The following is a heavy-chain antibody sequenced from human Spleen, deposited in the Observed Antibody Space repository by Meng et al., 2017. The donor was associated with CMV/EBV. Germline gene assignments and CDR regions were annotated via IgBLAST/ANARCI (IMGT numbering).Heavy chain of an antibody. CDR3: ARDQLSSSNSWSLDS. J-gene: IGHJ4*02. CDR2: ISSTSSFI. CDR1: GFDFSSYS. Sequence: GGSLRLSCAASGFDFSSYSLNWVRQTPGKGLEWVSCISSTSSFIYYTGSVKGRFTIYRDNRKNSLYLQMNYLRAEDTAVYYCARDQLSSSNSWSLDSWGQGTLVTVSS. V-gene: IGHV3-21*01. D-gene: IGHD2-2*01.